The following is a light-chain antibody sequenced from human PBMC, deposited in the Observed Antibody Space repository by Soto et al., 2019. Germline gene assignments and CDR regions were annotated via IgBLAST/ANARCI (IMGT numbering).Light chain of an antibody. CDR2: EVT. CDR3: SSCTATTTLV. V-gene: IGLV2-14*01. J-gene: IGLJ2*01. Sequence: QSALTQPASVSGSPGQSITISCTGTTSDVGGHNYVSWYQQHPGKVPKLLIYEVTNRPSGVSNRFSGSKSGNTASLTISGLQADDEADYFCSSCTATTTLVFGGGTKVTVL. CDR1: TSDVGGHNY.